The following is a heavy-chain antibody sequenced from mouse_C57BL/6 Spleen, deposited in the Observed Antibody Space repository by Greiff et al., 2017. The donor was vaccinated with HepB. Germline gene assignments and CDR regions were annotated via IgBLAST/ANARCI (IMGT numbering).Heavy chain of an antibody. D-gene: IGHD1-1*01. V-gene: IGHV2-6-1*01. CDR1: GFSLTSYG. Sequence: QVQLKESGPGLVAPSQSLSITCTVSGFSLTSYGVHWVRQPPGKGLEWLVVIWSDGSTTYNSALKSRLSISKDNSKSQVFLKMNSLQTDDTARYYCARHETTVDWFAYWGQGTLVTVSA. CDR3: ARHETTVDWFAY. CDR2: IWSDGST. J-gene: IGHJ3*01.